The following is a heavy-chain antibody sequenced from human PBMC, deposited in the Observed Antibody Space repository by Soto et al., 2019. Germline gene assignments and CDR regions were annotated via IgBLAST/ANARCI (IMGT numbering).Heavy chain of an antibody. CDR3: ARESEDLTSNFDY. V-gene: IGHV3-21*06. CDR2: ISSTTNYI. CDR1: GFTFTRYS. J-gene: IGHJ4*02. Sequence: GGSLRLSCAASGFTFTRYSMNWVRQAPGKGLEWVSSISSTTNYIYYGDSMKGRFTISRDNAKNSLYLGMNSLRAEDTAAYYCARESEDLTSNFDYWGQGTLVTV.